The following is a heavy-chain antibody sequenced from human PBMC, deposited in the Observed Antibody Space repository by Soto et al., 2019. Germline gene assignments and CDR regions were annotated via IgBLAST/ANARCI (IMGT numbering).Heavy chain of an antibody. V-gene: IGHV3-30*18. CDR1: GFAFRGFG. CDR2: TSYDGTNE. D-gene: IGHD6-13*01. Sequence: VQLVESGGGVVQPGRSLRLSCAASGFAFRGFGMHWVRQAPGKGLEWVAFTSYDGTNEYYVDSVKGRFTISRDNSQNTLYLQMNSLRAADTAVYYCAKVIAAVGTGVGGMDVWGQGTTVTVSS. CDR3: AKVIAAVGTGVGGMDV. J-gene: IGHJ6*02.